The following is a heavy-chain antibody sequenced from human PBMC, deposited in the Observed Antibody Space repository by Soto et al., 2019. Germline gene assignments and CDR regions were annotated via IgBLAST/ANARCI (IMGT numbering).Heavy chain of an antibody. V-gene: IGHV3-15*07. Sequence: PGWFPRLSCAASGFTLSNSWMNWVRQAPGKGLEWVGRIKSKTDGGTTDYAAPVKGRFTISRDDSKNTLYLQMNSLKTEDTAVYYCLRYVYGMDVWGQGTTVNAP. CDR2: IKSKTDGGTT. J-gene: IGHJ6*02. CDR3: LRYVYGMDV. CDR1: GFTLSNSW. D-gene: IGHD1-1*01.